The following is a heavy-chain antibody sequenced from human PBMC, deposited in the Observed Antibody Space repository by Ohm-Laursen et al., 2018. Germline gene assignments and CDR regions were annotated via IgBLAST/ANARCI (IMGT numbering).Heavy chain of an antibody. CDR2: ISWNSGSI. CDR3: AKGGPMTTGAFDI. J-gene: IGHJ3*02. D-gene: IGHD4-17*01. V-gene: IGHV3-9*01. Sequence: SLRLSCAASGFTFDDYAMHWVRQAPGKGLEWVSGISWNSGSIGYADSVKGRFTISRDNAKNSLYLQMNSLRAEDTALYYCAKGGPMTTGAFDIWGQGTMVTVSS. CDR1: GFTFDDYA.